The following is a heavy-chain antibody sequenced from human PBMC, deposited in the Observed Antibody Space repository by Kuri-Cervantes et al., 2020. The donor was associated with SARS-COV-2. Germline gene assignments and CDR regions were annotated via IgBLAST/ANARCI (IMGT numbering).Heavy chain of an antibody. CDR2: ISSSGSTI. Sequence: GESLKISCAASGFTFSDYYMSWIRQAPGKGLEWVSYISSSGSTIYYADSVKGRFTISRDNAKNSLYLQMNSLRAEDTAAYYCATDTAMVDYWGQGTLVTVSS. CDR1: GFTFSDYY. J-gene: IGHJ4*02. V-gene: IGHV3-11*04. CDR3: ATDTAMVDY. D-gene: IGHD5-18*01.